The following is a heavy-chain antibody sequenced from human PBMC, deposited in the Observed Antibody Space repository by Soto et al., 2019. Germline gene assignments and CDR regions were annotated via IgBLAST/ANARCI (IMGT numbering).Heavy chain of an antibody. CDR3: AKDQYDFCIFYYTGYY. D-gene: IGHD3-3*01. CDR1: GVTPRQEA. V-gene: IGHV3-23*01. CDR2: ISGSGGST. Sequence: SGVTPRQEANSVCRLPPGKGGEWVLAISGSGGSTYYADSVKGRFTISRDNSKNTLYLQMNSLRAEDTAVYYCAKDQYDFCIFYYTGYY. J-gene: IGHJ6*01.